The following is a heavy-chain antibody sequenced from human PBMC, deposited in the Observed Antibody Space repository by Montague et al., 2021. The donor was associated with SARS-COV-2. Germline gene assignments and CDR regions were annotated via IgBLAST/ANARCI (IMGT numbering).Heavy chain of an antibody. J-gene: IGHJ4*02. V-gene: IGHV3-30-3*01. CDR1: GFTFSSYG. CDR2: MSYGGSNK. CDR3: ARDSYLSGFDY. Sequence: SLRLSCAASGFTFSSYGMHWVRQAPGKGLEWVAVMSYGGSNKYYADSVKGRFTISRDNSKNTLYLQMNSLRVEDTAVYYCARDSYLSGFDYWGQGTLVTVSS. D-gene: IGHD3-10*01.